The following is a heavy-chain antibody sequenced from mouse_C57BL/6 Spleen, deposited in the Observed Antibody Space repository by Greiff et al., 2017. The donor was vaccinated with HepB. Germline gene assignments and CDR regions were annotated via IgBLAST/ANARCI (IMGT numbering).Heavy chain of an antibody. Sequence: VQLQQSGAELVKPGASVKISCKASGYAFSSYWMNWVKQRPGKGLEWIGQIYPGDGDTNYNGKFKGKATLTADKSSSTAYMQLSSLTSEDSAVYFCASNYVAGYFDYWGQGTTLTVSS. J-gene: IGHJ2*01. CDR3: ASNYVAGYFDY. CDR2: IYPGDGDT. V-gene: IGHV1-80*01. D-gene: IGHD2-1*01. CDR1: GYAFSSYW.